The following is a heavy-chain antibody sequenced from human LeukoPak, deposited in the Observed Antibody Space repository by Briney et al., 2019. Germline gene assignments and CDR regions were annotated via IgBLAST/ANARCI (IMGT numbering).Heavy chain of an antibody. Sequence: SETLSLTCAVYGGSFSGYYWSWIRQPPGKRLEWIGEINHSGSTNYNPSLKSRVTISVDTSKNQFSLKLSSVTAADTAVYYCARGLTYYDFWSGYRNAFDIWGQGTMVTVSS. J-gene: IGHJ3*02. CDR3: ARGLTYYDFWSGYRNAFDI. V-gene: IGHV4-34*01. D-gene: IGHD3-3*01. CDR1: GGSFSGYY. CDR2: INHSGST.